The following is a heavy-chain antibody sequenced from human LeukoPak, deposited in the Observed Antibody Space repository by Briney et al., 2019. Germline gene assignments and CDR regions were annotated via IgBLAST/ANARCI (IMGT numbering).Heavy chain of an antibody. V-gene: IGHV4-38-2*01. Sequence: SETLSLTCAVSGYSISSGYWGWIRQPPGKGLEWIGSIYHSGSTYYNPSLKSRVTISVDTSKNQFSLKLSSVTAADTAVYYCARGYYDFWSAPFDYWGQGTLVTVSS. D-gene: IGHD3-3*01. CDR1: GYSISSGY. CDR3: ARGYYDFWSAPFDY. CDR2: IYHSGST. J-gene: IGHJ4*02.